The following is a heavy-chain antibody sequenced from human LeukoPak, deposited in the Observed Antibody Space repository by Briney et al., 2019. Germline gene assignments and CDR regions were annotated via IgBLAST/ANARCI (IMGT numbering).Heavy chain of an antibody. CDR3: ARGTGGRYTYYYDSSGYYAPHFQH. V-gene: IGHV7-4-1*02. CDR1: GYTFTSYA. J-gene: IGHJ1*01. CDR2: INTNTGNP. D-gene: IGHD3-22*01. Sequence: ASVKVSCKASGYTFTSYAMNWVRQAPGQGLEWMGWINTNTGNPTYAQGFTGRFVFSLDTSVSTAYLQISSLKAEDTAVYYCARGTGGRYTYYYDSSGYYAPHFQHWGQGTLVTVSS.